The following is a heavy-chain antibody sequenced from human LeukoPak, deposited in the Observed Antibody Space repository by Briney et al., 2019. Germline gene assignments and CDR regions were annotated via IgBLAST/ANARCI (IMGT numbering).Heavy chain of an antibody. D-gene: IGHD4-17*01. V-gene: IGHV1-46*01. CDR2: INPSGGST. CDR1: GYTFTNNY. CDR3: ARGVGYGDYVFSY. Sequence: ASVKVSCKASGYTFTNNYMHWGRQAPGQGLEWRGIINPSGGSTSYAQKFQGRVTMTRDTSTRTVNMELSSLRSEDTAVYYCARGVGYGDYVFSYWGPGTLVTVSS. J-gene: IGHJ4*02.